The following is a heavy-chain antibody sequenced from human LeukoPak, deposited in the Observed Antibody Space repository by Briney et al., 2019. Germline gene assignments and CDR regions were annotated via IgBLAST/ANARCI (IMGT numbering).Heavy chain of an antibody. Sequence: SETLSLTCTVSGYSISSGYYWGWIRHPPGKGLEWIGSIYHSGSTYYNPSLNSRVIISLDTSKNQFSLKLSSVTAAGTAVYYCASDTSGYDYWGQGTLVTVSS. CDR1: GYSISSGYY. CDR3: ASDTSGYDY. V-gene: IGHV4-38-2*02. D-gene: IGHD3-9*01. CDR2: IYHSGST. J-gene: IGHJ4*02.